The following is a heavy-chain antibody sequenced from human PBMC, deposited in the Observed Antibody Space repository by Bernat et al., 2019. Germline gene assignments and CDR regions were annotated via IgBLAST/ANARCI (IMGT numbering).Heavy chain of an antibody. Sequence: EVQLVESGGGLVKPGGSLRLSCAASGFTFSNAWMSWVRQAPGKGLEWVGRIKSKTDGGTTDYAAPVKGRFTISRDDSKNTLYLQMNSLKTEDTAVYYCTTHRGYSYGPVFDYWGQGTLVTVSS. CDR3: TTHRGYSYGPVFDY. CDR2: IKSKTDGGTT. V-gene: IGHV3-15*01. D-gene: IGHD5-18*01. J-gene: IGHJ4*02. CDR1: GFTFSNAW.